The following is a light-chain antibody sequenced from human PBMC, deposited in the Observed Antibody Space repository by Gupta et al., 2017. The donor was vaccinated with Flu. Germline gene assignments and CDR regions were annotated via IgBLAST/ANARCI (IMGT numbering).Light chain of an antibody. J-gene: IGKJ4*01. Sequence: DIQMPQSPSFVSAPVGDKPTTPSRASQYSSSSLAWYQQKPGRAPKIMIYAASTIQSGAPARFSGSGSGTDFTLTISSLEPEDFAMYYCQQAWDFPITFGGGTKVEIK. CDR2: AAS. V-gene: IGKV1-12*01. CDR1: QYSSSS. CDR3: QQAWDFPIT.